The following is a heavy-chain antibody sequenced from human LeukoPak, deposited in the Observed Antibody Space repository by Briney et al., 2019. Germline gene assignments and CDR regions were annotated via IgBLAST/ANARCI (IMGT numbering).Heavy chain of an antibody. CDR3: ARGRQDVTMIVVVMTAVSYYLDV. D-gene: IGHD3-22*01. Sequence: TPSETLSLTCAVYGGSFSGYYWTWLRQTPEKGLEWIGEMNPSGSTNYNPSLKSRVTISVDTSKNQFSLELSSVTAADTAVYYCARGRQDVTMIVVVMTAVSYYLDVWGKGTTVTVS. CDR1: GGSFSGYY. CDR2: MNPSGST. V-gene: IGHV4-34*01. J-gene: IGHJ6*03.